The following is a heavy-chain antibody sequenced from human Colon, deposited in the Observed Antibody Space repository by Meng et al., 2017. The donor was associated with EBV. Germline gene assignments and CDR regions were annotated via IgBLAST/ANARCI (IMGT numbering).Heavy chain of an antibody. D-gene: IGHD4-17*01. V-gene: IGHV4-30-4*03. J-gene: IGHJ4*02. CDR1: GGSISSGDYY. CDR2: IYHSGRT. Sequence: VQLQESGPGLVKPSQTLSLTCTVSGGSISSGDYYWSWLRQPPGKGLEWIGEIYHSGRTNYNPSVKSRVSMSVDKSQNHFSLRLSSVTAADTAVYYCTTLYGDSISWGQGTLVTVSS. CDR3: TTLYGDSIS.